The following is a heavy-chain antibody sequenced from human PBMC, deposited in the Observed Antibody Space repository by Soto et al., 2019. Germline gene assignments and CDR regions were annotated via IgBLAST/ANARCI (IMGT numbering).Heavy chain of an antibody. J-gene: IGHJ4*01. CDR1: GYTFTCYD. V-gene: IGHV1-8*01. Sequence: ASVKVSCKASGYTFTCYDINWVRQATGQGLEWMGWMNPNSGNTVYAQRFQGRVTMTRNTSISTAYMELSRLRSDDTAVYYCARERIAAAGRDLDYWG. CDR3: ARERIAAAGRDLDY. D-gene: IGHD6-13*01. CDR2: MNPNSGNT.